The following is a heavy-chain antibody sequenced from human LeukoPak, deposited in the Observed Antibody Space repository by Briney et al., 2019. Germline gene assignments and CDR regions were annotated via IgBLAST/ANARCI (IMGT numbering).Heavy chain of an antibody. CDR3: ATGPIDMIVDYLHY. Sequence: GASVKVSCKISGYTLTDLSMHWVRQAPGKGLEWMGRFDPEDGEKIYAHRFQGRVAMTEDTSTDTAYMELSSLRSEDTAVYYCATGPIDMIVDYLHYWGRGTLVTVSS. CDR2: FDPEDGEK. D-gene: IGHD3-16*01. CDR1: GYTLTDLS. V-gene: IGHV1-24*01. J-gene: IGHJ4*02.